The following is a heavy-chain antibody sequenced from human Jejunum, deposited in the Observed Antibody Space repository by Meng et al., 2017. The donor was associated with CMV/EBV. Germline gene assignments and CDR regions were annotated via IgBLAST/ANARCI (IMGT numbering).Heavy chain of an antibody. CDR2: IYYSGNT. J-gene: IGHJ5*02. V-gene: IGHV4-34*01. Sequence: QPTQWCAGLLKPSELLSLTCAVYGGSFSAYYWGWIRQPPGKGLEWIGSIYYSGNTYYNPSLKSRVTISVDTSKNQFSLKLTSVTAADTAVYYCARDLAYGGSYGWFDPWGQGTLVTVSS. CDR3: ARDLAYGGSYGWFDP. CDR1: GGSFSAYY. D-gene: IGHD1-26*01.